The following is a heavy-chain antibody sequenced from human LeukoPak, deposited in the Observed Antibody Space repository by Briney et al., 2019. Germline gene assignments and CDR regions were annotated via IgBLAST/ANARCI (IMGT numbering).Heavy chain of an antibody. CDR3: ARVTPWYPRRPYFDY. V-gene: IGHV4-30-4*07. J-gene: IGHJ4*02. D-gene: IGHD2-15*01. CDR2: IYYSGST. Sequence: PSETLSLTCAVSGGSISSGGYSWSWIRQPPGKGLEWIGYIYYSGSTYYNPSLKSRVTISVDTSKNQFSLKLSSVTAADTAVYYCARVTPWYPRRPYFDYWGQGTLVTVSS. CDR1: GGSISSGGYS.